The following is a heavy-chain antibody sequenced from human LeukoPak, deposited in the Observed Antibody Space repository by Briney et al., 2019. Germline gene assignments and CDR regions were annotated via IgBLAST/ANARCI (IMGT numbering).Heavy chain of an antibody. J-gene: IGHJ4*02. CDR3: ATGAYSSSWEIGFDY. V-gene: IGHV1-18*01. CDR1: GYTFTSSG. Sequence: GASVKVSCKASGYTFTSSGISWVRQAPGQGLEWMGWISAYNGNTNYAQKLQGRVTMTTDTSTSTAYMELRSLRSDDTAVYYCATGAYSSSWEIGFDYWGQGTLVTVSS. CDR2: ISAYNGNT. D-gene: IGHD6-13*01.